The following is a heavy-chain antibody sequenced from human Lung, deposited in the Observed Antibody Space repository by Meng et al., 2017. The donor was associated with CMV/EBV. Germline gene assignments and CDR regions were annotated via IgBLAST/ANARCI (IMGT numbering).Heavy chain of an antibody. CDR2: INPNSGGT. J-gene: IGHJ4*02. V-gene: IGHV1-2*02. CDR3: ARGVAAAPTIYYFDY. D-gene: IGHD6-13*01. Sequence: ASVKVSCKASGYTFTGYYMHWVRQAPGQGLGWMGWINPNSGGTNYAQKFQGRVTMTRDTSISTAYMELSRLRSDDTAVYYCARGVAAAPTIYYFDYWGQGTXVTVSS. CDR1: GYTFTGYY.